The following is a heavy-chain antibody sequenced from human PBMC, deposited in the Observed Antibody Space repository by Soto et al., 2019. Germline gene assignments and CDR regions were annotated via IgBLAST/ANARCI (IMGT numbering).Heavy chain of an antibody. J-gene: IGHJ6*02. CDR1: GYTFTSYY. CDR3: ASVGVVVAAPGADYYYYGMDV. Sequence: ASVKVSCKASGYTFTSYYMHWVRQAPGQGLEWMGIINPSGGSTSYAQKFQGRVTMTRDTSTSTVYMELSSLRSEDTAVYYCASVGVVVAAPGADYYYYGMDVWGQGTTVTVSS. CDR2: INPSGGST. D-gene: IGHD2-15*01. V-gene: IGHV1-46*01.